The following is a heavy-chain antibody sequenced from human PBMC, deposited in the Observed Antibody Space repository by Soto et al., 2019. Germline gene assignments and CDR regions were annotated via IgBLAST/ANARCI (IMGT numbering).Heavy chain of an antibody. J-gene: IGHJ3*02. V-gene: IGHV3-7*05. CDR1: GFTFSSYW. CDR2: IKQDGSEK. D-gene: IGHD4-17*01. CDR3: ATYGDLGAFDI. Sequence: GGSLRLSCAASGFTFSSYWMSWVRQAPGKGLEWVANIKQDGSEKYYVDSVKGQFTISRDNAKNSLYLQMNSLRAEDTAVYYCATYGDLGAFDIWGQGTMVTVSS.